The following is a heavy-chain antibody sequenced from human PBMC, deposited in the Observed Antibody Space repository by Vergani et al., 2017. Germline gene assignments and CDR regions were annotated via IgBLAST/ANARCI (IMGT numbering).Heavy chain of an antibody. CDR1: GYTFTSYY. Sequence: QVQLVQSGAEVKKPGASVKVSCKASGYTFTSYYMHWVRQAPGQGLEWMGIINPSGGSTSYAQKFQGRVTMTRDTSISTAYMELSRLRSDDTAVYYCARGQWLPTLSFDYWGQGTLVTVSS. CDR3: ARGQWLPTLSFDY. CDR2: INPSGGST. J-gene: IGHJ4*02. V-gene: IGHV1-46*01. D-gene: IGHD6-19*01.